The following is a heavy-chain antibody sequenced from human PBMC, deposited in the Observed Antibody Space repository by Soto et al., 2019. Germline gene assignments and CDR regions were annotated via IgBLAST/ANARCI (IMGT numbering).Heavy chain of an antibody. D-gene: IGHD3-10*01. CDR3: AKKYHYGSGTYLYYFDY. Sequence: EVQLLESGGGLVQPGGSLRLSCAASGFTFSHFAMSWVRQAPGKGLEWVSTLSGGDDSTYYADSVKDRFTISRDNSKNKRYLQLNSLRAEDTAVYYCAKKYHYGSGTYLYYFDYWGQGTLVTVSS. V-gene: IGHV3-23*01. CDR2: LSGGDDST. CDR1: GFTFSHFA. J-gene: IGHJ4*02.